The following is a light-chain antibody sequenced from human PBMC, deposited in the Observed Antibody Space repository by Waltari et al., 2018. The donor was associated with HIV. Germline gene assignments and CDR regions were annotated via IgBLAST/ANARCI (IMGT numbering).Light chain of an antibody. J-gene: IGKJ1*01. CDR2: ETS. Sequence: DIQMTQSPSTVSASVGDTVTITCRASQSIGRWLAWYQQKPGEAPKLLIYETSTLEIGVPSIFSGSGSGTEFTLTVSRLQPEDFATYYCQQYISHSRTFGQGTKVEIK. CDR1: QSIGRW. CDR3: QQYISHSRT. V-gene: IGKV1-5*03.